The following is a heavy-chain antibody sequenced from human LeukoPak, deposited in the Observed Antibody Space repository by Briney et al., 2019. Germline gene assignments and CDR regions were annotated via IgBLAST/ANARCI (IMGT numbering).Heavy chain of an antibody. CDR3: ASYGSGSYRFDP. J-gene: IGHJ5*02. CDR2: IHHSGST. Sequence: SETLSLTCTVSGGSISSYYWSWIRQHPGKGLEWIGYIHHSGSTHYNPSLKSRVIISVDTSKNQFSLKLNSVTAADTAVYYCASYGSGSYRFDPWGQGTLVTVSS. CDR1: GGSISSYY. D-gene: IGHD3-10*01. V-gene: IGHV4-59*06.